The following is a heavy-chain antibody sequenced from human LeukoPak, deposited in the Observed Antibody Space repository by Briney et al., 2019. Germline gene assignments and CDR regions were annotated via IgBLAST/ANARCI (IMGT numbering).Heavy chain of an antibody. CDR1: GFSFSSYG. V-gene: IGHV3-30*18. J-gene: IGHJ3*02. D-gene: IGHD3-16*01. Sequence: GSLRLSCAASGFSFSSYGMHWVRQAPGKGLEWVGLISYNGTNKYYADSVTGRFTISRDNSKNKMYLQMNSLRADDTAVYYCAKDGSRYYDYEWGVLDIWGQGTMVTVSS. CDR3: AKDGSRYYDYEWGVLDI. CDR2: ISYNGTNK.